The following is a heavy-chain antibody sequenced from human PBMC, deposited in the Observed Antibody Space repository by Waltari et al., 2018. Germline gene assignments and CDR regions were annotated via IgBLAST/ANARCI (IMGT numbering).Heavy chain of an antibody. D-gene: IGHD2-15*01. Sequence: QVQLQESGPGLVKPSETLSLTCTVSGGSISSYYSSWIRQPAGKGLEWIGRMYSSGSTNYNPSLKSRVTMSVDTSKNQFSLKLSSVTAADTAVYYCARDATTYYYYMDVWGKGTTVTVSS. CDR1: GGSISSYY. J-gene: IGHJ6*03. CDR3: ARDATTYYYYMDV. V-gene: IGHV4-4*07. CDR2: MYSSGST.